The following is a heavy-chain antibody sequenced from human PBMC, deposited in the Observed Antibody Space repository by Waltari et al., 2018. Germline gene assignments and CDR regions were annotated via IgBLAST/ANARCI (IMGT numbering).Heavy chain of an antibody. J-gene: IGHJ5*02. D-gene: IGHD6-19*01. V-gene: IGHV3-30-3*01. CDR3: AKEMGSSGRAGWFDP. CDR2: ISHDGNSK. CDR1: GSH. Sequence: VQPVESGGGVVQPGGALRLSWAPPGSHRHWVRQAPGKGLEWVAAISHDGNSKYYADSVKGRFTVSRDNSRNTVYLQVDSLTAEDTAVYYCAKEMGSSGRAGWFDPWGQGTLVTVSS.